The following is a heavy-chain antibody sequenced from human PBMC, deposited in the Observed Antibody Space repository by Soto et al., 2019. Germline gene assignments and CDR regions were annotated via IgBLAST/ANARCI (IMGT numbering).Heavy chain of an antibody. D-gene: IGHD2-21*02. J-gene: IGHJ6*02. CDR2: ISYDGSNK. CDR3: AKDGQRGQLPTGCVVVTALYYYYGMDV. Sequence: GGSLRLSCAASGFTFSSYGMHWVRQAPGKGLEWVAVISYDGSNKYYADSVKGRFTISRDNSKNTLYLQMNSLRAEDTAVYYCAKDGQRGQLPTGCVVVTALYYYYGMDVWGQGTTVTVSS. V-gene: IGHV3-30*18. CDR1: GFTFSSYG.